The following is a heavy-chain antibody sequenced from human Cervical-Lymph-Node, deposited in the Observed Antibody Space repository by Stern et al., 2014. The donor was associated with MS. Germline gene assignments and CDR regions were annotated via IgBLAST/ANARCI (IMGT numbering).Heavy chain of an antibody. V-gene: IGHV3-23*04. CDR1: GFTFSSYA. J-gene: IGHJ6*02. CDR3: AKDLVGYTRYYYGMDV. Sequence: EVQLVESGGGLVQPGGSLRLSCAASGFTFSSYAMSWVRQAPGKGLEWVSAISGSGGSTYYADSVKGRFTISRDNSKNTLYLQMNSLRAEDTAVYYCAKDLVGYTRYYYGMDVWGQGTTVTVSS. CDR2: ISGSGGST. D-gene: IGHD2-15*01.